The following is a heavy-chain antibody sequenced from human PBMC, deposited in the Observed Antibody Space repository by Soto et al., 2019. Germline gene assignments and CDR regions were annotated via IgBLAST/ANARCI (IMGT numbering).Heavy chain of an antibody. V-gene: IGHV3-30-3*01. CDR3: AREGDYYDSSGYFDY. D-gene: IGHD3-22*01. J-gene: IGHJ4*02. Sequence: QVPLVESGGGVVQPGRSLRLSCAASGFTFSSYAMHWVRQAPGKGLEWVAVISYDGSNKYYADSVKGRFTISRDNSKNTLYLQMNSLRAEDTAVYYCAREGDYYDSSGYFDYWGQGTLVTVSS. CDR2: ISYDGSNK. CDR1: GFTFSSYA.